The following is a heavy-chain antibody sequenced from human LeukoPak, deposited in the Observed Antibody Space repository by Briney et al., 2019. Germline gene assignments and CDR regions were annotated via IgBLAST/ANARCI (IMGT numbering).Heavy chain of an antibody. J-gene: IGHJ4*02. CDR1: GYTFTSYY. Sequence: GASVKVSCKASGYTFTSYYMHWVRQAPGQGLEWMGIINPSGGSTSYAQKFQGRVTMTRDTSTSTVYMELSSLRSEDTAVYYCARVSSCSSTSCYAYDYWGQGTLVTVSS. CDR2: INPSGGST. D-gene: IGHD2-2*01. CDR3: ARVSSCSSTSCYAYDY. V-gene: IGHV1-46*01.